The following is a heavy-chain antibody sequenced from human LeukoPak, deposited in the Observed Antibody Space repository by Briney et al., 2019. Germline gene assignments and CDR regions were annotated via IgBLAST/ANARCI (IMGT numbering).Heavy chain of an antibody. Sequence: SETLSLTCTVSGGSISSYYWSWIRQPPGKGLEWIGYIYYSGSTNYNPSLKSRVTISVDTSKNQFSLKLSSVTAADTAVYYCARHPKRGPFDPWGQGTLVTVSS. CDR3: ARHPKRGPFDP. V-gene: IGHV4-59*01. J-gene: IGHJ5*02. CDR2: IYYSGST. CDR1: GGSISSYY.